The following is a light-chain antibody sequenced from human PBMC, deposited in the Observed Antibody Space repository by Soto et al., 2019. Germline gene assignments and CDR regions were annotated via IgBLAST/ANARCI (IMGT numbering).Light chain of an antibody. V-gene: IGLV1-44*01. CDR1: SSNIGSNT. CDR3: AACDDSLNGPV. CDR2: SNN. Sequence: QSVLTQPPSASGTPGQRVTISCSGRSSNIGSNTVNWYQHLPGTAPKLLIYSNNQRPSGVPDRFSGSKSGTSASLAIRGRQSEDEADYYCAACDDSLNGPVFCGGTKVTVL. J-gene: IGLJ2*01.